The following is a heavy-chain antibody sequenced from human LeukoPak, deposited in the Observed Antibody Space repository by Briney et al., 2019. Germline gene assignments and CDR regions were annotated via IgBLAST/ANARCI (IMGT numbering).Heavy chain of an antibody. J-gene: IGHJ6*02. Sequence: ASVKVSCKASGGTFSSYAISWVRQAPGQGRAGMGRIIPILGIANYAQKFQGRVTITADKSTSTAYMELSSLRSEDTAVYYCARDRTNYEFYYYYYGMDVWGQGTTVTVSS. CDR3: ARDRTNYEFYYYYYGMDV. CDR2: IIPILGIA. CDR1: GGTFSSYA. D-gene: IGHD1-7*01. V-gene: IGHV1-69*04.